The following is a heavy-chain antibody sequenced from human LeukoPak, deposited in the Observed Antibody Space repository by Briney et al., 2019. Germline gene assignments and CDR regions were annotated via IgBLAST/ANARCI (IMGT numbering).Heavy chain of an antibody. CDR1: GFTFSSCG. Sequence: QPGRSLRLSCAASGFTFSSCGMHWVRQAPGKGLEGVEVIWYDGSNKYYADSVKGRFTISRDNSKNTLYLQMNSLRAEDTAVYYCARSWYDILTGYSEWDYWGQGTLVTVSS. CDR2: IWYDGSNK. D-gene: IGHD3-9*01. V-gene: IGHV3-33*01. J-gene: IGHJ4*02. CDR3: ARSWYDILTGYSEWDY.